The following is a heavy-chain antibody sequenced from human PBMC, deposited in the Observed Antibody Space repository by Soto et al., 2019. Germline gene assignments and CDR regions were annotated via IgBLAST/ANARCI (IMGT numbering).Heavy chain of an antibody. CDR1: GYSFTSYW. D-gene: IGHD1-1*01. Sequence: PGESLKVSCKGSGYSFTSYWISWVRQMPWKGLEWMGRIDPSDSYTNYSPSFQGHVTISADKSISTAYLQWSSLKASDTAMYYCARQGPRYLAYGMDVWGQGTTVTVSS. CDR2: IDPSDSYT. V-gene: IGHV5-10-1*01. J-gene: IGHJ6*02. CDR3: ARQGPRYLAYGMDV.